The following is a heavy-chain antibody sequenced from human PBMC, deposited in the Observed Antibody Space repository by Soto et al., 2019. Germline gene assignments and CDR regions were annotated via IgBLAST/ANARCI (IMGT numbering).Heavy chain of an antibody. CDR2: ISGSGGST. V-gene: IGHV3-23*01. CDR1: GFTFSSYA. D-gene: IGHD6-19*01. J-gene: IGHJ4*02. Sequence: EVQLLESGGGLVQPGGSLRLSCAASGFTFSSYAMSWVRQAPGKGLEWVSAISGSGGSTYYADSVKGRFTISRDNSXXTLYLQMNSLRGEDTAVYYCAKEGEYSSGWDNFDYWGQGTLVTVSS. CDR3: AKEGEYSSGWDNFDY.